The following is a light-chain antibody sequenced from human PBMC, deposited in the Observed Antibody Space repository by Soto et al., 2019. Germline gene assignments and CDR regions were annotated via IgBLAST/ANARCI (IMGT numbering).Light chain of an antibody. CDR1: QSVTSN. Sequence: EVVMTQSPATLSVSPGERATLSCRASQSVTSNYLAWYQQKPGQAPRLLIYGVSSRATGVPARFSGSGSGTEFTLTISSLQPDDFATYYCQQYNSYSLTFGGGTKVDIK. V-gene: IGKV3D-15*01. CDR2: GVS. CDR3: QQYNSYSLT. J-gene: IGKJ4*01.